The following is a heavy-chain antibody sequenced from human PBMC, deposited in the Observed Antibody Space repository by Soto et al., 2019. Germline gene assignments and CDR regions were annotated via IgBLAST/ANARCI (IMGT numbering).Heavy chain of an antibody. Sequence: QITLKESGPTLVKPTETLTLTCTFSGFSLTTSGVGVGWIRQPPGKALEWLSVAYWDDDKRYSPSPRSRLTITKDAYKNHVVLTMTYMDPVDTATYYCAHRQAGYNSGWNEGYFAYWGRGTLDAVSS. V-gene: IGHV2-5*02. J-gene: IGHJ4*02. CDR3: AHRQAGYNSGWNEGYFAY. CDR1: GFSLTTSGVG. CDR2: AYWDDDK. D-gene: IGHD6-19*01.